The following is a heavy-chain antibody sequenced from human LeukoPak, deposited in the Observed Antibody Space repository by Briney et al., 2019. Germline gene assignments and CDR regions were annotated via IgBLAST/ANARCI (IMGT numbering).Heavy chain of an antibody. J-gene: IGHJ5*02. D-gene: IGHD1-26*01. Sequence: PSQTLSLTCTVSGGSISSGDYYWSWIRQPPGKGLEWFGYIYYSGSTYYNPSLKSRVTISVDTSKNQFSLKLSSVTAADTAVYYCARGGSYLGYWFDPWGQGTLVTVSS. CDR1: GGSISSGDYY. V-gene: IGHV4-30-4*08. CDR2: IYYSGST. CDR3: ARGGSYLGYWFDP.